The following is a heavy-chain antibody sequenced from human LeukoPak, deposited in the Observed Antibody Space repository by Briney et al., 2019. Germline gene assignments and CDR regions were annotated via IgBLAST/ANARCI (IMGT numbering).Heavy chain of an antibody. CDR3: ARVSAYSSSPPRY. V-gene: IGHV4-31*03. CDR1: GGSISSGGYY. D-gene: IGHD6-13*01. CDR2: IYYSGST. J-gene: IGHJ4*02. Sequence: SEALSLTCTVSGGSISSGGYYWSWIRQHPGKGLEWIGYIYYSGSTYYNPSLKSRVTISVDTSKNQFSLKLSSVTAADTAVYYCARVSAYSSSPPRYWGQGTLVTVSS.